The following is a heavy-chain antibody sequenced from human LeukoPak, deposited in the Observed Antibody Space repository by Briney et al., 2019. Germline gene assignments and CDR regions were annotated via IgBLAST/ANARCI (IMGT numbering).Heavy chain of an antibody. CDR3: ARGGYDGSGYYYYFDF. Sequence: GGSLRLSCAASGFTVNSNYMSWVRQAPGKGLEWVSTIYSGGSTYYTGSLKGRFTISRDNSKNTVYLQVNSLRAEDTAVYYCARGGYDGSGYYYYFDFWGQGTLVTVSS. J-gene: IGHJ4*02. CDR2: IYSGGST. D-gene: IGHD3-22*01. CDR1: GFTVNSNY. V-gene: IGHV3-53*01.